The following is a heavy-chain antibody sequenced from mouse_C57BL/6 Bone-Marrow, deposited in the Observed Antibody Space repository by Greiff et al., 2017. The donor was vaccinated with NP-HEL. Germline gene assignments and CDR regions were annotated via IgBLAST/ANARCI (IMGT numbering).Heavy chain of an antibody. CDR1: GFTFSSYG. J-gene: IGHJ2*01. CDR3: ARGDWDGDFDY. D-gene: IGHD4-1*01. Sequence: EVQVVESGGDLVKPGGSLKLSCAASGFTFSSYGMSWVRQTPDKRLEWVATISSGGSYTYYLDSVKGRFTISRDNAKNTLYLQMSSLKSEDTAMYYCARGDWDGDFDYWGQGTTLTVSS. CDR2: ISSGGSYT. V-gene: IGHV5-6*01.